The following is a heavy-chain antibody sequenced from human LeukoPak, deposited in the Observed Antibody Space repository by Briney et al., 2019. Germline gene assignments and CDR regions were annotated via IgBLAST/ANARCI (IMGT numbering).Heavy chain of an antibody. CDR3: ARKLYDSSRYGQTYYFDN. CDR2: INPRDGET. D-gene: IGHD3-22*01. Sequence: GASVKVSCKASGYNFVGYYIHWVRQAPGQGLEWMGRINPRDGETNFAQKFQGRVTMTTDTFTSTAYMDLRSLRSDDTAVYYCARKLYDSSRYGQTYYFDNWGQGTLVTVSS. CDR1: GYNFVGYY. J-gene: IGHJ4*02. V-gene: IGHV1-2*06.